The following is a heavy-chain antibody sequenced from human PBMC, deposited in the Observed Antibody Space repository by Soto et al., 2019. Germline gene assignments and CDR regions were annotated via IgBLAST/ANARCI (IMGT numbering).Heavy chain of an antibody. CDR2: VYYRGST. CDR3: AREEITTAAYYGLDV. J-gene: IGHJ6*02. Sequence: SETLSLTCTVSGGSIRDYYWSWIRQPPGKGLQWIGYVYYRGSTNYNPSLKSRVTISIDTSKTQFSLKLSSVTAADMAVYYCAREEITTAAYYGLDVWGQGTTVTVSS. D-gene: IGHD2-2*01. CDR1: GGSIRDYY. V-gene: IGHV4-59*01.